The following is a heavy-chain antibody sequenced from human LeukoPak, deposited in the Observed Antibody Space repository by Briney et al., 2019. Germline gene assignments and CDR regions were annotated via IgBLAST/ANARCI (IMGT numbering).Heavy chain of an antibody. CDR2: INPNSGGT. CDR1: GYTFTGYY. J-gene: IGHJ4*02. V-gene: IGHV1-2*02. D-gene: IGHD5-18*01. Sequence: APVKVSCKASGYTFTGYYMHWVRQAPGQGLEWMGWINPNSGGTNYAQKFQGRVTMTRDTSISTAYMELSRLRSDDTAVYYCARARGYSYGDYFDYWGQGTLVTVSS. CDR3: ARARGYSYGDYFDY.